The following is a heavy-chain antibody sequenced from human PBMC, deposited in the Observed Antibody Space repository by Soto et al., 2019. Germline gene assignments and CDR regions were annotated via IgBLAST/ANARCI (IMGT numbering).Heavy chain of an antibody. J-gene: IGHJ4*01. Sequence: ASVKVSCNASGYTFTNYGVSWVRQAPGQGLEWMGWISTDNGNTYYAQKFQGRVTMTTDTSTNTAYMDLRSLRSDDTAVYYCARDDTFNTRNLDYCRHVTPITVPP. D-gene: IGHD3-16*01. V-gene: IGHV1-18*04. CDR1: GYTFTNYG. CDR2: ISTDNGNT. CDR3: ARDDTFNTRNLDY.